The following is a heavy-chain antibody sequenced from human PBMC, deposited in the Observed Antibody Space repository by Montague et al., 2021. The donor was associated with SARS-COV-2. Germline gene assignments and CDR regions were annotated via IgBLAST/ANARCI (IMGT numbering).Heavy chain of an antibody. V-gene: IGHV6-1*01. D-gene: IGHD4-17*01. Sequence: CAISGDSVWGNTAAWNWIRQSPSGGLEWLGRTNYRSKWTSDCATSVEGRISIDPDTSKNQFFLHLRSVTPEDTGVYYCVRDTGSAQAGFNAWGQGTLVTVSS. CDR3: VRDTGSAQAGFNA. J-gene: IGHJ5*02. CDR2: TNYRSKWTS. CDR1: GDSVWGNTAA.